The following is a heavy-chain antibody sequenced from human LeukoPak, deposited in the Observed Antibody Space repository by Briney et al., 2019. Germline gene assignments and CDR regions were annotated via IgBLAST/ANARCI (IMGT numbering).Heavy chain of an antibody. CDR1: GGSISSGGYY. Sequence: PSETLSLTCTVSGGSISSGGYYWSWIRQPPGKGLEWIGYIYHSGSTYYNPSLKSRVTISVDRSKKQFSLKLSSVTAADTAVYYCARVNYDILTGQGGWFDPWGQGTLVTVSS. J-gene: IGHJ5*02. CDR3: ARVNYDILTGQGGWFDP. V-gene: IGHV4-30-2*01. D-gene: IGHD3-9*01. CDR2: IYHSGST.